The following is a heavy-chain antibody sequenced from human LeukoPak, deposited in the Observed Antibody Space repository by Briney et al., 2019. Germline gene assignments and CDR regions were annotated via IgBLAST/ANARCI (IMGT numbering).Heavy chain of an antibody. V-gene: IGHV3-48*03. D-gene: IGHD6-13*01. J-gene: IGHJ4*02. CDR3: ARRAIAEGFDY. CDR2: ISSSGRTI. CDR1: GFTFSSYE. Sequence: GGSLRLSCAVSGFTFSSYEMNWVRQAPGKGLEWVSYISSSGRTIYYADSVKGRFTISRDSAKNSLDLQMNSLRVEDTAVYYCARRAIAEGFDYWGQGTLVTVSS.